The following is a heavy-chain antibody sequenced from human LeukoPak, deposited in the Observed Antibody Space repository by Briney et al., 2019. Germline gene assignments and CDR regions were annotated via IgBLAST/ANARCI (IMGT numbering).Heavy chain of an antibody. J-gene: IGHJ4*02. CDR2: IYPDDSDT. D-gene: IGHD3-22*01. CDR1: GYAFASYW. V-gene: IGHV5-51*01. CDR3: ARFEVNHEDSSSSYYFDY. Sequence: GESLKISCRVSGYAFASYWIGWVRQVPGKGLEWMGIIYPDDSDTKYSPSFQGQVTFSADKSVNTAYLQWSSLKASDSAMYYCARFEVNHEDSSSSYYFDYWGQGTLVTVSS.